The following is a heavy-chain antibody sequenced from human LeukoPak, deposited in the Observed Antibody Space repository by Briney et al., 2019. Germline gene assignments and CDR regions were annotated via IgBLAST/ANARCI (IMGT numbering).Heavy chain of an antibody. J-gene: IGHJ4*02. Sequence: QAGGSLRLSCAASGFTFNSYVMSWVRQAPGKGLEWVSAINGGGGNTYYADSVKGRFTISRDNSKNMVYLQMNTLRADDTAVCYCAKSVVVITFRFDDWGQGALVTVSS. CDR3: AKSVVVITFRFDD. V-gene: IGHV3-23*01. CDR2: INGGGGNT. CDR1: GFTFNSYV. D-gene: IGHD2-15*01.